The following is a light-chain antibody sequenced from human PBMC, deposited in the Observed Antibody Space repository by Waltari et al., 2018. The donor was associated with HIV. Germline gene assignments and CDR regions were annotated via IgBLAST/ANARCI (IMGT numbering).Light chain of an antibody. CDR3: QTWDSFSGMI. J-gene: IGLJ2*01. Sequence: YVLTQPPSVSVAPGQTAKIPWGGNHVGSKSVQWYQLKAGQAPVLVVYDDTVRPSGIPDRFSGSNSGNRATLTISRVEAGDEATFYCQTWDSFSGMIFGGGTDLTVL. CDR1: HVGSKS. V-gene: IGLV3-21*02. CDR2: DDT.